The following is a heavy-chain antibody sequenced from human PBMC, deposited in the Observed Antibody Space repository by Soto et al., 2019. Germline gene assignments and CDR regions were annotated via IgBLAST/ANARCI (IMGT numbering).Heavy chain of an antibody. J-gene: IGHJ4*02. Sequence: GGSLRLSCAASVFSFTRYGMHWVRQAPGKGLEWVAVISDDGRNLHYGDSVRGRFTISRDNSQSTLYLQMNSLKPEDTAIYYCASERLCGADCYFFDNWGQGTQVTVSS. V-gene: IGHV3-30*03. CDR1: VFSFTRYG. D-gene: IGHD2-21*02. CDR3: ASERLCGADCYFFDN. CDR2: ISDDGRNL.